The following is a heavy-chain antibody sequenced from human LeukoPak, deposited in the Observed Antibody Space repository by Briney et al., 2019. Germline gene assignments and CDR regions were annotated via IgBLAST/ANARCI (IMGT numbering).Heavy chain of an antibody. V-gene: IGHV4-30-4*01. CDR3: ATKPNGDYYFDY. D-gene: IGHD4-17*01. Sequence: SQTLSLTCTVSGGSISSSDNYWSWIRQPPGMGLEWIGYIHYSGATYYNPSLKSRVTLSVDTSKNQFSLRLPSVTAADTAVYYCATKPNGDYYFDYWGQGTLVTVSS. CDR2: IHYSGAT. J-gene: IGHJ4*02. CDR1: GGSISSSDNY.